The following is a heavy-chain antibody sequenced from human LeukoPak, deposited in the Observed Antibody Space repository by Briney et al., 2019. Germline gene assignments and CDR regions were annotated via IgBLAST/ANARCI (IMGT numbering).Heavy chain of an antibody. D-gene: IGHD2-2*01. J-gene: IGHJ5*02. CDR1: GYTFTGYY. Sequence: ASVKVSCKASGYTFTGYYMHWVRQAPGQGLEWMGWINPNSGGTNYAQKFQGRVTMTRDTSISTAYMELSRLRSDDTAVYYCARTIVVVPAATPESRFDPWGQGTLVTVSS. V-gene: IGHV1-2*02. CDR2: INPNSGGT. CDR3: ARTIVVVPAATPESRFDP.